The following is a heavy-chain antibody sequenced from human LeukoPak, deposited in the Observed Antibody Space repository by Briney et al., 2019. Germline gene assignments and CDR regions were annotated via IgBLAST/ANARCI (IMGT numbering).Heavy chain of an antibody. CDR2: IYYSGST. V-gene: IGHV4-59*01. CDR1: GGSISSYG. CDR3: ARDYGITMVRGVIRGYGMDV. J-gene: IGHJ6*02. D-gene: IGHD3-10*01. Sequence: SETLSLTCTVSGGSISSYGWTWIRQPPGKGLEWIGDIYYSGSTNYNPSLKSRVTISVDTSKNQFSLKLSSVTAADTAVYYCARDYGITMVRGVIRGYGMDVWGQGTTVTVSS.